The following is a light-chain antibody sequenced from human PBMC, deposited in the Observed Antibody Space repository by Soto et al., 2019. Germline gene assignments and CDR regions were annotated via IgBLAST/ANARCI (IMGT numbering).Light chain of an antibody. CDR2: GAS. Sequence: EIVLTQSPGTLSLSPGERATLSCRASQSVSSSYLAWYQQKPGQAPRLLIYGASSRATGIPDRFSGSGSGTDFTLTISRLEPADFAVYYCQQYGSSPLAFGQGTKVDI. V-gene: IGKV3-20*01. CDR1: QSVSSSY. J-gene: IGKJ1*01. CDR3: QQYGSSPLA.